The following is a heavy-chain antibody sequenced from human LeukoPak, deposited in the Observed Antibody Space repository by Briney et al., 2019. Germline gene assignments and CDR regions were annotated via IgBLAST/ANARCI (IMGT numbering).Heavy chain of an antibody. CDR1: GFTFETYW. CDR2: INGYGSIT. J-gene: IGHJ1*01. Sequence: PGGSLRLSCADSGFTFETYWMQWVRQAPGKELEWVLCINGYGSITNYADSVKGRFTISRDNAKNTLYLQMNSLRVEDTAVYYCARDDPTVTTGPPVASWGQRTLVTVSS. CDR3: ARDDPTVTTGPPVAS. V-gene: IGHV3-74*01. D-gene: IGHD4-17*01.